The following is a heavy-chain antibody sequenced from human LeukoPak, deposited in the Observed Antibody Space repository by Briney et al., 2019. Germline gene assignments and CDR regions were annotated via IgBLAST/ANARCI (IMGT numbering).Heavy chain of an antibody. J-gene: IGHJ4*02. CDR2: IYYSGST. CDR3: VRLSVFGGGIAAAGQLADY. Sequence: SETLSLTCTVSGGSISSSSYYWGWIRQPPGQGLEWIGSIYYSGSTYYNPSLKSRVTISVDTSKNQFSLKLSSVTAADTAVYYCVRLSVFGGGIAAAGQLADYWGQGTLVTVSS. CDR1: GGSISSSSYY. D-gene: IGHD6-13*01. V-gene: IGHV4-39*01.